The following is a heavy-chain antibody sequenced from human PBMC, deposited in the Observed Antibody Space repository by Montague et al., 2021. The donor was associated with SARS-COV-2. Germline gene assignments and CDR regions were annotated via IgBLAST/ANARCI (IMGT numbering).Heavy chain of an antibody. J-gene: IGHJ6*02. CDR1: GFTFDDYA. Sequence: SLRLSCAASGFTFDDYAMHWVRQAPGKGLEWVSLISWDGGSTYYADSVXGRFTISRDNSKNSLYLQMNSLRAEDTALYYCAKDIERLRWGDYGMDVWGQGTTVTVSS. V-gene: IGHV3-43D*03. D-gene: IGHD4-23*01. CDR3: AKDIERLRWGDYGMDV. CDR2: ISWDGGST.